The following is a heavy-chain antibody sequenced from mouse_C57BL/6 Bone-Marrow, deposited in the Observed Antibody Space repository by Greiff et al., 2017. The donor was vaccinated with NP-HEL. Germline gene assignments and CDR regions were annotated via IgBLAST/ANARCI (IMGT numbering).Heavy chain of an antibody. Sequence: VQLVESGPGLVQPSQSLSITCTVSGFSFTSYGVHWVRQSPGKGLEWLGVIWSGGSTDYNAAFISRLSISKDNSKSQVFFKMNSLKADDTAIYYCARNKYYSNSFAYWGQGTLVTVSA. CDR2: IWSGGST. V-gene: IGHV2-2*01. CDR1: GFSFTSYG. D-gene: IGHD2-5*01. CDR3: ARNKYYSNSFAY. J-gene: IGHJ3*01.